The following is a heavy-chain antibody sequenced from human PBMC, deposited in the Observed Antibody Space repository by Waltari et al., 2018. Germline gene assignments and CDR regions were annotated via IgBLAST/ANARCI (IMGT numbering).Heavy chain of an antibody. CDR3: ARRSRDSSGHFYSDY. CDR2: ISYGGST. J-gene: IGHJ4*02. CDR1: GYSIRTNHYS. V-gene: IGHV4-39*02. D-gene: IGHD3-22*01. Sequence: LQLQESGPGLVKPSETLSLTCTVPGYSIRTNHYSWAWVRPPPGEGLEWLATISYGGSTYYNPSLKSRVTISIDTSKNHYSLVLTSVTAADTAVYYCARRSRDSSGHFYSDYWGQGTLVAVS.